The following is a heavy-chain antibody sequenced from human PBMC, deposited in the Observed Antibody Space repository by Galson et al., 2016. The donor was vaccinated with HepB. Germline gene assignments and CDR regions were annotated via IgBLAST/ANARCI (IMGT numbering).Heavy chain of an antibody. J-gene: IGHJ6*02. CDR2: INGDTGNT. CDR3: AMALEAAAGTNYYYCGLVD. D-gene: IGHD6-13*01. Sequence: SVKVSCKASGYNFNNYAMHWVRQAPGQRFEWMGWINGDTGNTKYSQKFQDRVTLTSDTAATTAYMEQSSLSFEETAVYYCAMALEAAAGTNYYYCGLVDWCQGTSVIVAS. V-gene: IGHV1-3*01. CDR1: GYNFNNYA.